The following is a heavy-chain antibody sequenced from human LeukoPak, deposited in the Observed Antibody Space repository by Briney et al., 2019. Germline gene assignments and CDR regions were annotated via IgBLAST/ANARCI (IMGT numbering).Heavy chain of an antibody. CDR1: GFTLNKYW. CDR3: TGIPADQTFFDF. J-gene: IGHJ4*02. V-gene: IGHV3-74*01. CDR2: INIDGSSI. D-gene: IGHD2-2*01. Sequence: HPGGSLRLSCAASGFTLNKYWMHWVRQAPGKGLVWVSRINIDGSSISYADSVRGRFTISRDNAKNTLYLQMNNLRAEDTAVYYCTGIPADQTFFDFWGQGTLVTVSS.